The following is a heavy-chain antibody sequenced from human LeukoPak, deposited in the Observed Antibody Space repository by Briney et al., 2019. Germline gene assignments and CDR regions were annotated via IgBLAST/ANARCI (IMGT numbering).Heavy chain of an antibody. V-gene: IGHV4-59*01. D-gene: IGHD3-10*01. CDR3: ASGYYGSGSPIYYYYMDV. CDR1: GRSISSYY. Sequence: SETLSLTCTVSGRSISSYYWSWIRQPPGKGLEWIGYIYYSGSTNYNPSLKSRVTISVDTSKNQFSLKLSSVTAADTAVYYCASGYYGSGSPIYYYYMDVWGKGTTVTVSS. CDR2: IYYSGST. J-gene: IGHJ6*03.